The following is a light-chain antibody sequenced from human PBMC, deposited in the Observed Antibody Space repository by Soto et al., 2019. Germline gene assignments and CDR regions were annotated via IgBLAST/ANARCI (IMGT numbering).Light chain of an antibody. CDR2: GAS. Sequence: EVVMTQSPATLSVSPGERVTLSCRASQGVSRNLAWYQYKRGQAPRLLIYGASTRATGIPARFSGSGSGTEFTLTISSLQSEDFAVYYCHQYNNWPTFGQGTKLAIK. CDR3: HQYNNWPT. J-gene: IGKJ2*01. CDR1: QGVSRN. V-gene: IGKV3-15*01.